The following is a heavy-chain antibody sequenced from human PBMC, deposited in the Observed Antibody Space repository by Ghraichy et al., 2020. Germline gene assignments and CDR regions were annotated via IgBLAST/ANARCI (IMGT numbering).Heavy chain of an antibody. V-gene: IGHV3-53*01. D-gene: IGHD3-3*01. Sequence: GGSLRLSCAASGFTVSSTYMSWVRQAPGKGLEWLSVIYSGGSTYYADSVKGRFTISRDNSKNTVYLQMNSLRAEDTAVYYCARDKALSAGDFWSGFYPPLFYGLDFWGPGTTVTVSS. J-gene: IGHJ6*02. CDR3: ARDKALSAGDFWSGFYPPLFYGLDF. CDR1: GFTVSSTY. CDR2: IYSGGST.